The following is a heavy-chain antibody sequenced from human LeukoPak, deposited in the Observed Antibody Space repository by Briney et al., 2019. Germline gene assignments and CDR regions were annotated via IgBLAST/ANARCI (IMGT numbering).Heavy chain of an antibody. D-gene: IGHD3-9*01. CDR3: ARHAGYYCGMDV. J-gene: IGHJ6*02. Sequence: SETLSLTCTVSGASIRGTSIYWVRIRQPPGKGLDWIRNFFCGGSTYYNPSVKSRVTISVDTSKNEFYLKLSSVTAADTAVYYCARHAGYYCGMDVWGQGTTVTVSS. V-gene: IGHV4-39*01. CDR2: FFCGGST. CDR1: GASIRGTSIY.